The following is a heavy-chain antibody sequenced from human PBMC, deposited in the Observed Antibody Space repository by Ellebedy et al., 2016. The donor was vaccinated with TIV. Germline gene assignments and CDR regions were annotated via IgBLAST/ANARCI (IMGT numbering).Heavy chain of an antibody. CDR2: ISGSGLST. J-gene: IGHJ4*02. CDR3: AKDLALVPPANGYFDS. Sequence: GESLKISCAASGFTFSSYPMTWVRQASGKGLEWVSAISGSGLSTYYADSVKGRFTISRDKSKNTLYLQMNSLRAEDTAIYYCAKDLALVPPANGYFDSWGQGTLVTVSS. D-gene: IGHD2-2*01. V-gene: IGHV3-23*01. CDR1: GFTFSSYP.